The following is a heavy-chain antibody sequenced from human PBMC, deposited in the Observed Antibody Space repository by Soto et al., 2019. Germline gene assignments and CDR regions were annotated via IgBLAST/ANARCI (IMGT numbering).Heavy chain of an antibody. CDR3: AKYRWGATTAMSIK. Sequence: EVQLLESGGDLVQPGGSLRLSCVGSGFTFRDHPMNWVRQAPGKGLEWVSAISEGGDRTYYADSVLGRLSISRDNSKNTLYLQTSSLRAEDTAMYYCAKYRWGATTAMSIKWGQGTLVTVSS. J-gene: IGHJ4*02. CDR1: GFTFRDHP. D-gene: IGHD5-18*01. CDR2: ISEGGDRT. V-gene: IGHV3-23*01.